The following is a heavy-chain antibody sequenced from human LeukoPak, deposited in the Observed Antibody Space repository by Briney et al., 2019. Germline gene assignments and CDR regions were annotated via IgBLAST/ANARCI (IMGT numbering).Heavy chain of an antibody. Sequence: SVKVSCKASGDTFSSYAISWVRQAPGQGLEWMGGIIPIFGTANYAQKFQGRVTITADESTSTAYMELSRLRSDDTAVYYCARGELYCTNGVCSYFDYWGQGTLVTVSS. J-gene: IGHJ4*02. V-gene: IGHV1-69*01. D-gene: IGHD2-8*01. CDR3: ARGELYCTNGVCSYFDY. CDR1: GDTFSSYA. CDR2: IIPIFGTA.